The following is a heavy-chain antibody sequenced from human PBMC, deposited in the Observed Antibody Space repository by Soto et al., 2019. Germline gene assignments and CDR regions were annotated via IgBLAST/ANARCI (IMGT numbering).Heavy chain of an antibody. CDR2: IIPIFGTA. J-gene: IGHJ4*02. D-gene: IGHD3-22*01. V-gene: IGHV1-69*13. CDR1: GGTFSSYA. CDR3: ASAARPLYYYCDQSVLFDY. Sequence: SVKVSCKASGGTFSSYAISWVRQAPGQGLEWMGGIIPIFGTANYAQKFQGRVTITADESTSTAYMELSSLRSEDTVVYYFASAARPLYYYCDQSVLFDYWARGSLVPGSS.